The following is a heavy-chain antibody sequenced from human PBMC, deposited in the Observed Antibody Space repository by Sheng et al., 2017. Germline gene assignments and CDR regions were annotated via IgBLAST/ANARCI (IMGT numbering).Heavy chain of an antibody. Sequence: QVQLQESVPGLVKPSETLSLTCAVSGYSISSGYYWGWIRQPPGKGLEWIGSIYHSGSTYYNPSLKSRVTISVDTSKNQFSLKLSSVTAADTAVYYCARDSEQWLVLGYFDYWGQGTLVTVSS. V-gene: IGHV4-38-2*02. CDR3: ARDSEQWLVLGYFDY. CDR2: IYHSGST. CDR1: GYSISSGYY. D-gene: IGHD6-19*01. J-gene: IGHJ4*02.